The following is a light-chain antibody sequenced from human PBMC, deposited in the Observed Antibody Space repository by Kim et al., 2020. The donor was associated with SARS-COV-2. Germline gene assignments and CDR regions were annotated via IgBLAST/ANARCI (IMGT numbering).Light chain of an antibody. V-gene: IGLV2-14*03. CDR1: SSDVGAYDY. J-gene: IGLJ1*01. CDR3: ASFTSKSTPS. CDR2: DVN. Sequence: QSALTQPASVSGSPGQSITISCTGTSSDVGAYDYVSWYQQHPGKAPKLMIYDVNNRTSGVSNRFSGSKSDNTASLTISGLQPEDEADYYCASFTSKSTPSFGTGTKVTVL.